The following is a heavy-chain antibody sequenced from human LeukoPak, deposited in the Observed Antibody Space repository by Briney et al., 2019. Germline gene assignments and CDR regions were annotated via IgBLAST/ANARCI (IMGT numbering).Heavy chain of an antibody. CDR2: ISSSSSYI. CDR1: GFTFSSYS. D-gene: IGHD3-22*01. Sequence: PGGSLRLSCAASGFTFSSYSMNWVRQAPGKGLEWVSSISSSSSYIYYADSVKGRFTISRDNAKNSLYLQMNSLRAEDTAVYYCARDGPRRDYDSSGYSWGQGTMVTVSS. J-gene: IGHJ3*01. V-gene: IGHV3-21*01. CDR3: ARDGPRRDYDSSGYS.